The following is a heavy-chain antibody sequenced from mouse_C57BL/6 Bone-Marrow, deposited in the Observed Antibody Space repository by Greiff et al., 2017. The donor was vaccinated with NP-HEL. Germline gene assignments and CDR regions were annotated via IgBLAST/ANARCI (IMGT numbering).Heavy chain of an antibody. Sequence: VQLQESGPELVKPGASVKISCKASGYAFSSSWMNWVKQRPGTGLEWIGRIYPGDGDTNYNGKFKGKATLTADKSSSTAYMQLSSLPSEDSAVYFCARGPTMVPYFDDWGKGTTLTVSS. J-gene: IGHJ2*01. CDR1: GYAFSSSW. D-gene: IGHD2-9*01. V-gene: IGHV1-82*01. CDR2: IYPGDGDT. CDR3: ARGPTMVPYFDD.